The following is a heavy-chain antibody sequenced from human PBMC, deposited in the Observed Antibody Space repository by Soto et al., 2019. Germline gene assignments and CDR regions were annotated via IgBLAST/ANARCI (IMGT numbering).Heavy chain of an antibody. J-gene: IGHJ3*02. CDR1: GGSISSGGYY. Sequence: SETLSLTCTVSGGSISSGGYYWSWIRQHPGKGLEWIGYIYYSGSTYYNPSLKSRVTISVDTSKNQFSLKLSSVTAADTAVYYCNRDLYKSSWFLDAFEIWGQGKMVTV. V-gene: IGHV4-31*03. D-gene: IGHD6-13*01. CDR2: IYYSGST. CDR3: NRDLYKSSWFLDAFEI.